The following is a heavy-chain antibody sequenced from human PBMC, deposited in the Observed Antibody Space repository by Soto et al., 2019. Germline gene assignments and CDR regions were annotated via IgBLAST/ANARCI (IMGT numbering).Heavy chain of an antibody. J-gene: IGHJ6*02. Sequence: EVQLVESGGGLVQPGGSLRLSCTASGFTFSSYWMHWVRQAPGKGLVWISRIIRDGSSTNYADSVKGRFTISRDNAKNTLYLEINSLRADDTAVYFCGRGGSGIYGTDIWGQGTTVTVSS. CDR1: GFTFSSYW. D-gene: IGHD6-13*01. CDR3: GRGGSGIYGTDI. V-gene: IGHV3-74*01. CDR2: IIRDGSST.